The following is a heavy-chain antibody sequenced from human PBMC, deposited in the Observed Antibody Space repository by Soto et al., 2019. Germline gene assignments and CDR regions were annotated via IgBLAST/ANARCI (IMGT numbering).Heavy chain of an antibody. CDR1: GGSISSYY. CDR2: IYYSGST. CDR3: ARTLFGWGMWFDP. Sequence: QVQLQESGPGLVKPSETLSLTCTVSGGSISSYYWSWIRQPPGKGLEWIGYIYYSGSTNYNPSLMSRVTISVDTSKNQFSLKLSSVTAADTAVYYCARTLFGWGMWFDPWGQGTLVTVSS. J-gene: IGHJ5*02. D-gene: IGHD3-10*02. V-gene: IGHV4-59*01.